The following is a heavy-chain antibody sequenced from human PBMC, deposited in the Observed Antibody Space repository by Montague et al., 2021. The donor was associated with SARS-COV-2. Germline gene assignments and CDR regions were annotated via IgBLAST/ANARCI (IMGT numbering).Heavy chain of an antibody. D-gene: IGHD3-10*01. Sequence: SLRLSCAASGFTFSSYSMNWVRQAPGKGLEWVSSISSSSSYIYYADSVKGRFTISRDNAKNSLYLQMNSLSAEDTAVYYCARSHELWFGENPQGPGAFDIWGQGTMVTVSS. CDR2: ISSSSSYI. CDR1: GFTFSSYS. V-gene: IGHV3-21*01. CDR3: ARSHELWFGENPQGPGAFDI. J-gene: IGHJ3*02.